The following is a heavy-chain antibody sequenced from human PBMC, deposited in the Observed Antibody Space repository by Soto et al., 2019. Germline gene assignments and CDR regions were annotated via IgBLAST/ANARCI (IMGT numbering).Heavy chain of an antibody. CDR2: IGTAGDT. CDR1: GFNFSSYD. J-gene: IGHJ6*02. V-gene: IGHV3-13*01. D-gene: IGHD6-13*01. CDR3: ARGGRGSSWYPGEGDYYYYGVDV. Sequence: EVQLVESGGGLVQPGGSLRLSCAASGFNFSSYDMHWVRQVTGKGLEWVSIIGTAGDTYSPGSVKGRFTISRENAKNSLYLQMNNLRAEDTAVYYCARGGRGSSWYPGEGDYYYYGVDVWGQGTTVTVSS.